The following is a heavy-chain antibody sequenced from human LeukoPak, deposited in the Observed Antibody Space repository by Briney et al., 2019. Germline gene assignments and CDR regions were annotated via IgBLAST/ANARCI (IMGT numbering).Heavy chain of an antibody. V-gene: IGHV3-30-3*01. Sequence: GGSLRLSCAASGFTFSSYAMHWVRQAPGKGLEWVAVISYDGSNKYYADSVKGRFTISRDNSKNTLYLQMNSLRAEDTAVYYCAREYRIVPAALDAFDIWGQGTMVTVSS. CDR1: GFTFSSYA. CDR2: ISYDGSNK. J-gene: IGHJ3*02. D-gene: IGHD2-2*01. CDR3: AREYRIVPAALDAFDI.